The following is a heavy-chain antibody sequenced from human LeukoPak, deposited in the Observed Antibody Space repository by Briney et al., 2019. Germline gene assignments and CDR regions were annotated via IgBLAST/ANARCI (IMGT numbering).Heavy chain of an antibody. J-gene: IGHJ4*02. CDR3: ARDHEKDIVVVPAAPDY. Sequence: GGSLRLSCAASGFTFSSYAMHWVRQAPGKGLEWVAVISYDGSNKYYADSVKGRFTISRDNSKNTLYLQMNSLRAEDTAVYYCARDHEKDIVVVPAAPDYWGQGTLVTVSS. V-gene: IGHV3-30-3*01. CDR2: ISYDGSNK. D-gene: IGHD2-2*01. CDR1: GFTFSSYA.